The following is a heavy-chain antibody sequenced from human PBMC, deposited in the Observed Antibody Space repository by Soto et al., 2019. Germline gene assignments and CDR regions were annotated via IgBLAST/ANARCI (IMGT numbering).Heavy chain of an antibody. J-gene: IGHJ4*02. V-gene: IGHV3-23*01. D-gene: IGHD3-10*01. Sequence: VGSLRLSCSTSGFTFSTYAMNWVRQAPGKGLEWVSALSGSGGTTYYADSVRGRFTISRDNSKNTLFLQMSSLRAEDTALYYCAKQRAGYGSGSDTFYFDFWGQGTLVTVSS. CDR1: GFTFSTYA. CDR2: LSGSGGTT. CDR3: AKQRAGYGSGSDTFYFDF.